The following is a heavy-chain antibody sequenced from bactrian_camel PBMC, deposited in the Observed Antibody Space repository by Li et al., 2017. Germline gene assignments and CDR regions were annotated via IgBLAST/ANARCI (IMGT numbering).Heavy chain of an antibody. V-gene: IGHV3S40*01. J-gene: IGHJ4*01. Sequence: DVQLVESGGGSVQTGGSLSLSCAASRFPYCMGWFRQSTGKGREAVARIYTGNDIAYYADSVKGRFTISRDDGKNTLYLQMNNLKPEDTAMYICAVDCGKGSEYFGPYNYWGRGTQVTVS. CDR1: RFPYC. CDR3: AVDCGKGSEYFGPYNY. CDR2: IYTGNDIA. D-gene: IGHD4*01.